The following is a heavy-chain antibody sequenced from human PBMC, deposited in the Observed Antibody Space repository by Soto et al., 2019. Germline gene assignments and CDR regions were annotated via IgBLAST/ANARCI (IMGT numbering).Heavy chain of an antibody. CDR2: ISSGGSYI. V-gene: IGHV3-21*01. CDR3: TRDQGGSYDSWFDP. Sequence: EVQVVESGGGLVQPGGSLRLSCSFTFSMYSLNWVRQAPVKGLEWVASISSGGSYIKYADSVKGRFTISRDNAKTSVTLQMNSLRVDATAVYFCTRDQGGSYDSWFDPWGQGTLVTVSS. J-gene: IGHJ5*02. CDR1: FTFSMYS. D-gene: IGHD1-26*01.